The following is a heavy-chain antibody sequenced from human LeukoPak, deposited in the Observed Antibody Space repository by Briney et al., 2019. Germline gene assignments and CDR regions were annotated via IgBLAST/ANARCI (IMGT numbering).Heavy chain of an antibody. D-gene: IGHD1-26*01. CDR2: INPDSGDT. V-gene: IGHV1-2*06. J-gene: IGHJ4*02. CDR1: GYTFTGYY. Sequence: ASVKVSCKASGYTFTGYYMHWVRQAPGQGLKWMGRINPDSGDTNYAQKFQGRVTMTRDTSINTAYMELSRLTSDDTAVYYCARDRLGNYYLFDFWGQGTLVTVSS. CDR3: ARDRLGNYYLFDF.